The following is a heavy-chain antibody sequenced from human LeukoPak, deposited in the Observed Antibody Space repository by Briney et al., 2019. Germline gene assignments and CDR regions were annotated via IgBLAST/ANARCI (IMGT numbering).Heavy chain of an antibody. V-gene: IGHV1-3*01. D-gene: IGHD3-9*01. J-gene: IGHJ5*02. Sequence: ALVKVSCKASGYTFTSYAMHWVRQAPGQRLEWMGWINAGNGNTKYSQKFQGRVTITRDTSASTAYMELSSLRSEDTAVYYCARWATYDILTGYYLGWFDPWGQGTLVTVSS. CDR3: ARWATYDILTGYYLGWFDP. CDR2: INAGNGNT. CDR1: GYTFTSYA.